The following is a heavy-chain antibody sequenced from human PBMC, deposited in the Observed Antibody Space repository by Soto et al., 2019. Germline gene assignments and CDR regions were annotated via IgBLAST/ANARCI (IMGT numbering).Heavy chain of an antibody. CDR3: ARETESGSHSALAEYFQH. CDR1: GFTVSSNY. CDR2: IYSGGST. V-gene: IGHV3-66*01. Sequence: GGSLRLSCAASGFTVSSNYMSWVRQAPGKGLEWVSVIYSGGSTYYADSVKGRFTISRDNSKNTLYLQMNSLRAEDTAVYYCARETESGSHSALAEYFQHWGQGTLVTVSS. D-gene: IGHD1-26*01. J-gene: IGHJ1*01.